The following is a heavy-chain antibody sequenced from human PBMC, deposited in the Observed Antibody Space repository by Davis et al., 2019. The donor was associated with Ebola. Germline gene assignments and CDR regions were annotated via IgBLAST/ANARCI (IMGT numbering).Heavy chain of an antibody. CDR1: GFTFSSYS. CDR3: ARDRLTGTARGYGMDV. V-gene: IGHV3-21*06. CDR2: ISSSSSYI. Sequence: GESLKISCAASGFTFSSYSMNWVRQAPGKGLEWVSSISSSSSYIYYADSVKGRFTISRDNSKNTLYLQMNSLRAEDTAVYYCARDRLTGTARGYGMDVWGKGTTVTVSS. D-gene: IGHD1-14*01. J-gene: IGHJ6*04.